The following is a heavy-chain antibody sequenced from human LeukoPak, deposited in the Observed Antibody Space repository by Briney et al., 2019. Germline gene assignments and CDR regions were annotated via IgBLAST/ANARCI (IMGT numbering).Heavy chain of an antibody. D-gene: IGHD4-23*01. J-gene: IGHJ4*02. CDR2: ISSSSSYI. CDR1: GFTFSSYS. CDR3: ARDDRGGNPGY. V-gene: IGHV3-21*01. Sequence: GGSLRLSCAASGFTFSSYSTNWVRQAPGKGLEWVSSISSSSSYIYYADSVKGRFTISRDNAKNSLYLQMNSLRAEDTAVYYCARDDRGGNPGYWGQGTLVTVSS.